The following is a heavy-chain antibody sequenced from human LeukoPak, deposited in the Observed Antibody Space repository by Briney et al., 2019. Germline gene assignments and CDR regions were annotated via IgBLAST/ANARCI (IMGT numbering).Heavy chain of an antibody. V-gene: IGHV3-7*01. CDR1: GFTFSSYW. CDR3: ARHVSSSGWYYFDY. Sequence: GGSLRLSCAASGFTFSSYWMSWVRQAPGKGLEWVANIKQDGSEKYYVDSVKGRFTISRDNAKNSLYLQMNSLRAEDTAVYYCARHVSSSGWYYFDYWGQGTLVTVSS. D-gene: IGHD6-19*01. CDR2: IKQDGSEK. J-gene: IGHJ4*02.